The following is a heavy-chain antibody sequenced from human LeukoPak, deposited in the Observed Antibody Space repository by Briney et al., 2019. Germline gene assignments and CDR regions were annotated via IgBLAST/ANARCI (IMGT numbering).Heavy chain of an antibody. CDR1: GYNFTTYW. V-gene: IGHV5-51*01. CDR3: AXXXXQXXXXXMDV. CDR2: VYPGDSET. Sequence: GESLKISCTGSGYNFTTYWIGWVRQMPGKGLEWMVIVYPGDSETRYSPSFQGQVTISAEKSIKTVYLQWSSLSASDTAMYYRAXXXXQXXXXXMDVWXXXXTVTVSS. J-gene: IGHJ6*03.